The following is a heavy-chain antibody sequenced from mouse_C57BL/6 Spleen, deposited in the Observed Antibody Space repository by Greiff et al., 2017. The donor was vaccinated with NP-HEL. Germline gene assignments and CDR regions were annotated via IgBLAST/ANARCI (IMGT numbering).Heavy chain of an antibody. Sequence: VQLQQSDAELVKPGASVKISCKVSGYTFTDHPIHWMKQRPEQGLEWIGYIYPRDGSTKYNEKFKGKATLTADKSSSTAYMQLNSLTSEDSAVYFCARRNFDYYGSSRYAMDYWGQGTSVTVSS. J-gene: IGHJ4*01. CDR3: ARRNFDYYGSSRYAMDY. CDR2: IYPRDGST. CDR1: GYTFTDHP. D-gene: IGHD1-1*01. V-gene: IGHV1-78*01.